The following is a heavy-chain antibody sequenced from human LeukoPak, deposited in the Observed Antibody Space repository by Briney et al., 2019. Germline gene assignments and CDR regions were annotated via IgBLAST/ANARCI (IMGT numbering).Heavy chain of an antibody. CDR2: IHSSGST. Sequence: PSETLSLTCTVSGGSISSNSYYWGWFRQPPGKALEWIGSIHSSGSTYYNPSLKSRVTISLDTSKNHFSLNLSSVTAADTAVYYCARDGVGSEDYGSGSMGFDYWGQGTLVTVSS. J-gene: IGHJ4*02. V-gene: IGHV4-39*02. CDR3: ARDGVGSEDYGSGSMGFDY. D-gene: IGHD3-10*01. CDR1: GGSISSNSYY.